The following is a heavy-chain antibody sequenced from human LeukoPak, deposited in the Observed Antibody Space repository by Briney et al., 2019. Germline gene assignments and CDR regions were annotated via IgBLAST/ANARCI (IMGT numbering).Heavy chain of an antibody. CDR3: ARRGYSYDDPFDF. Sequence: GSLRLSCVASGFTFSDYGMNWVRQAPGKGLEWIGYIFNSGSTNYNPSLKSRVTISIDTSNNQFSLRLSSVTAADTAVYYCARRGYSYDDPFDFWGQGTLVTVSS. V-gene: IGHV4-4*09. CDR1: GFTFSDYG. J-gene: IGHJ4*02. CDR2: IFNSGST. D-gene: IGHD5-18*01.